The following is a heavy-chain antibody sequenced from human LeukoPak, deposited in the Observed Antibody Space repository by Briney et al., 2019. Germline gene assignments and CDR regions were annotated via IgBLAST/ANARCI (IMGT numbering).Heavy chain of an antibody. V-gene: IGHV3-48*02. D-gene: IGHD3-9*01. CDR3: ARHPYDILTGPSFDY. Sequence: PGGSLRLSCGASGFTFNSYSMNWVRQAPRKGLEWVSYIRRDSSGIRYADSVKGRFTISRDNAKNSLYLQMNSLRDEDTAVYYCARHPYDILTGPSFDYWGQGTLVTVSS. J-gene: IGHJ4*02. CDR2: IRRDSSGI. CDR1: GFTFNSYS.